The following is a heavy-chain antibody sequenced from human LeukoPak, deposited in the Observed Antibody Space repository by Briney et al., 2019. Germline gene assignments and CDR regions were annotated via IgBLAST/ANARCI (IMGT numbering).Heavy chain of an antibody. J-gene: IGHJ5*02. D-gene: IGHD3-16*02. Sequence: ASVKVSCKASGYTFTGYYMHWVRQAPGQGLEWMGWINPNSGGTNYAQKFQGRVTMTRDTSISTAYMELSRLRPEDTAVYYCARDNSVGDIAWWFDPWGQGTLVTVSS. CDR2: INPNSGGT. CDR1: GYTFTGYY. V-gene: IGHV1-2*02. CDR3: ARDNSVGDIAWWFDP.